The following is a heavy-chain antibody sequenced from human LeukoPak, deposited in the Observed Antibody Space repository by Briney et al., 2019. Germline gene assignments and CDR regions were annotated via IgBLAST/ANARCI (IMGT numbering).Heavy chain of an antibody. Sequence: PGGSLRLSCAASGFTFSDYYMSWIRQAPGKGLEWVSYISSSGSTIYYADSVKGRFTISRDNAKNSLYLQMNSLRAEDTAVYYCARTYSVAGTWHYYYGMDVWGQGTTVTVSS. CDR1: GFTFSDYY. CDR3: ARTYSVAGTWHYYYGMDV. J-gene: IGHJ6*02. CDR2: ISSSGSTI. V-gene: IGHV3-11*01. D-gene: IGHD6-19*01.